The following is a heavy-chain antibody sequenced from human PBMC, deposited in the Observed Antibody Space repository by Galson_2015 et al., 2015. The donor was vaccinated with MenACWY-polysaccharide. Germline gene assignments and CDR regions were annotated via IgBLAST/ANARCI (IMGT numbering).Heavy chain of an antibody. D-gene: IGHD1-26*01. CDR2: INTNTGNP. V-gene: IGHV7-4-1*02. CDR3: ARDQFRWELRGCGDAFDI. CDR1: GYTFTSYA. Sequence: QSGAEVTKPGESLKISCKASGYTFTSYAMNWVRQAPGQGLEWMGWINTNTGNPTYAQGFTGRFVFSLDTSVSTAYLQISSLKAEDTAVYYWARDQFRWELRGCGDAFDIWGQGTMVTVSS. J-gene: IGHJ3*02.